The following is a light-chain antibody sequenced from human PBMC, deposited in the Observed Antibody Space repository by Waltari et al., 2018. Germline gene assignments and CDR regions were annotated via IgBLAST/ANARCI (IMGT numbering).Light chain of an antibody. CDR2: GAS. CDR1: QSISRY. V-gene: IGKV1-39*01. CDR3: QQSYGTPRT. Sequence: DIQMTQSPSSLSASVGDSVTITCRASQSISRYLNWYQQKPGKAPKLLIYGASGLRGGAPFRFSGSGSGTDFTLTISSLQPEDFATYFCQQSYGTPRTFGQGTKVEI. J-gene: IGKJ1*01.